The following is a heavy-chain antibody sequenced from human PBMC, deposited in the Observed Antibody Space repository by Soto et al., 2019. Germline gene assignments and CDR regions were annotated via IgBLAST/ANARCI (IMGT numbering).Heavy chain of an antibody. J-gene: IGHJ4*02. CDR3: ARDRWSGAAGPAIFDY. CDR2: IIPIFGTA. Sequence: QVQLVQSGAEVKKPGSSVKVSCKASGGTFSSYAISWVRQAPGQGLEWMGGIIPIFGTANYAQKFQGRVTITADESTSTAYMELRSLRAEDTAVEYGARDRWSGAAGPAIFDYWGQGTLVTVSS. V-gene: IGHV1-69*01. D-gene: IGHD6-13*01. CDR1: GGTFSSYA.